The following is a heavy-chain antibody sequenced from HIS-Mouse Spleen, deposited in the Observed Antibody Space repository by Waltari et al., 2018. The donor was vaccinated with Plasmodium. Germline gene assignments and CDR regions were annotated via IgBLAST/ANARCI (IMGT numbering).Heavy chain of an antibody. CDR1: GFTLGSHW. CDR2: IKQDGSEK. J-gene: IGHJ2*01. D-gene: IGHD6-13*01. CDR3: ASSWYWYFDL. V-gene: IGHV3-7*01. Sequence: EVHLVASGGGWAQPGGSLRLSCEAPGFTLGSHWRSWVRQAPGKGLEWVANIKQDGSEKYYVDSVKGRFTISRDNAKNSLYLQMNSLRAEDTAVYYCASSWYWYFDLWGRGTLVTVSS.